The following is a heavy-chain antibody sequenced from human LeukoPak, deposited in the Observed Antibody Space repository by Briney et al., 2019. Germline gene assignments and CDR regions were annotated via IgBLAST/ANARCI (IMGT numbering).Heavy chain of an antibody. Sequence: SETLSLTGAVSGGSISSGGYSWSWIRQPPGKGLEWIGYIYHSGSTYYNPSLKSRVTISVDRSKNQFSLKLSSVTAADTAVYYCARVGGYYDSSGLSPYYYYGMDVWGQGTTVTVSS. J-gene: IGHJ6*02. V-gene: IGHV4-30-2*01. CDR1: GGSISSGGYS. CDR3: ARVGGYYDSSGLSPYYYYGMDV. D-gene: IGHD3-22*01. CDR2: IYHSGST.